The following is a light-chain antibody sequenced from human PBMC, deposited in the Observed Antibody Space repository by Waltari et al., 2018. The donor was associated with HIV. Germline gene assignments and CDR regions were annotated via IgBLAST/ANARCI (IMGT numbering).Light chain of an antibody. J-gene: IGKJ3*01. V-gene: IGKV1-12*02. CDR2: SSS. CDR3: QQFNRFPFT. CDR1: QTIGDS. Sequence: DIQLTQSPSSVGASIGDRISITCRARQTIGDSLACYQQKPGQAPEFLIDSSSSLHSGAQSRFSGSGSGTDFTLTISGLQPEDFTTYYCQQFNRFPFTFGPGTRVDVK.